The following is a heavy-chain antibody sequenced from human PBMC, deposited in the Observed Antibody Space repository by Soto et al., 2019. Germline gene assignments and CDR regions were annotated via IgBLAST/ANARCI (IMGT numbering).Heavy chain of an antibody. V-gene: IGHV4-34*01. Sequence: SETLSLTCAVYGGSFSGYYWSWIRQPPGKGLEWIGGINYSGSTNYNPSLKSRVTISVDTSKNQFSLKLSSVTAADTAVYYCASQPGIAAADDYWGQGTLVTVSS. J-gene: IGHJ4*02. CDR1: GGSFSGYY. CDR3: ASQPGIAAADDY. CDR2: INYSGST. D-gene: IGHD6-13*01.